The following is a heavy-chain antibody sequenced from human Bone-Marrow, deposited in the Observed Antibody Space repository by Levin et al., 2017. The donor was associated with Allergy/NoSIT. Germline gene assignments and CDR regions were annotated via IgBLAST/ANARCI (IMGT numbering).Heavy chain of an antibody. CDR3: ARFANHDFWTGYYFDF. CDR2: VYYTGNT. J-gene: IGHJ4*02. D-gene: IGHD3/OR15-3a*01. V-gene: IGHV4-59*01. Sequence: SQTLSLTCTVSGDSITSNYWSWIRQPPGKGLEWIAYVYYTGNTHYNPSLESRVTMSVDTSKSQFSLNLISVTAADTAVYYCARFANHDFWTGYYFDFWGQGALVTVSS. CDR1: GDSITSNY.